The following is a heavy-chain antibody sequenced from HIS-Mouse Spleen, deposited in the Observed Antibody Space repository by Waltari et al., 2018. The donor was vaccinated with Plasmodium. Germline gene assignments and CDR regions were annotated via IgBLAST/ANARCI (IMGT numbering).Heavy chain of an antibody. J-gene: IGHJ4*02. D-gene: IGHD3-16*01. CDR1: GFTFSSYG. CDR2: ISYDGSNK. Sequence: LSCAASGFTFSSYGMHWVRQAPGKGLEWVAVISYDGSNKYYADSVKGRFTISRDNSKNTLYLQMNSLRAEDTAVYYCAKAQGVINFDYWGQGTLVTVSS. CDR3: AKAQGVINFDY. V-gene: IGHV3-30*18.